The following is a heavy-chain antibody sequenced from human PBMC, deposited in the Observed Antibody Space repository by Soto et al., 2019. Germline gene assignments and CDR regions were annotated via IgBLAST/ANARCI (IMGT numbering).Heavy chain of an antibody. Sequence: QVQLQESGPGLVKPSQTLSLTCTVSGGSISSGGYYWSWIRQHPGKGLEWIGYIYYSGSTYYIPSLKSRVTISVDTSTKPISRKLSSVTATDRAVYYCARDADSRGYYHNDAFDIWVQGTMVTVSS. D-gene: IGHD3-22*01. CDR1: GGSISSGGYY. CDR2: IYYSGST. J-gene: IGHJ3*02. V-gene: IGHV4-31*03. CDR3: ARDADSRGYYHNDAFDI.